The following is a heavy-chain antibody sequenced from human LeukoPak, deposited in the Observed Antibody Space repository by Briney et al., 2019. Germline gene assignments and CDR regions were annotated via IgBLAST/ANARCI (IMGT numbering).Heavy chain of an antibody. CDR1: GGSISSSSYY. Sequence: SETLSLTCTVSGGSISSSSYYRGWIRQPPGKGLEWIGSIYYSGSTYYNPSLKSRVTISVDTSKNQFSLKLSSVTAADTAVYYCARSAAGYFDYWGQGTLVTVSS. V-gene: IGHV4-39*01. J-gene: IGHJ4*02. CDR2: IYYSGST. CDR3: ARSAAGYFDY.